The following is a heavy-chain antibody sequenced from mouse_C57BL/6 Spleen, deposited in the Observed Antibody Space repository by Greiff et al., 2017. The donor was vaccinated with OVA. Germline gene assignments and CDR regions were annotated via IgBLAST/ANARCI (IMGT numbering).Heavy chain of an antibody. CDR3: ARNLFLYAMDY. J-gene: IGHJ4*01. V-gene: IGHV2-2*01. CDR2: IWSGGST. Sequence: VQLVESGPGLVQPSQSLSITCTVSGFSLTSYGVHWVRQSPGTGLEWLGVIWSGGSTDYNAAFISRLSISKDNSKSQVFFKMNSLQADDTAIYYCARNLFLYAMDYWGQGTSVTVSS. CDR1: GFSLTSYG.